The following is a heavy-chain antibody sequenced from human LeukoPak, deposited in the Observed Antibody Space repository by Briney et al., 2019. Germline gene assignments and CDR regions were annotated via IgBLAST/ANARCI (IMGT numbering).Heavy chain of an antibody. Sequence: SETLSLTCAVYGGSFSGYYWSWIRQPPGKGLEWIGEINHSGSTNYNPSLKSRVTISVDTSKNQFSLKLSSVTAADTAVYYCARDEGIAAAGYFDYWGQGTLVTVSS. J-gene: IGHJ4*02. CDR1: GGSFSGYY. CDR2: INHSGST. V-gene: IGHV4-34*01. D-gene: IGHD6-13*01. CDR3: ARDEGIAAAGYFDY.